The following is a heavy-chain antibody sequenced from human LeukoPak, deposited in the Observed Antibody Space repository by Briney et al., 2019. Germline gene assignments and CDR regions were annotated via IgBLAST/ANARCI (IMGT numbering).Heavy chain of an antibody. V-gene: IGHV3-7*05. Sequence: GGSLGLSCAASGFTFSSYWMSWVRQAPGKGLEWVANIKQDGSEKYYVDSVKGRFTISRDNAKLYLQMNSLRAEDTAVYYCARAFGAPAGTNYWGQGTLVTVSS. CDR3: ARAFGAPAGTNY. CDR2: IKQDGSEK. CDR1: GFTFSSYW. J-gene: IGHJ4*02. D-gene: IGHD6-13*01.